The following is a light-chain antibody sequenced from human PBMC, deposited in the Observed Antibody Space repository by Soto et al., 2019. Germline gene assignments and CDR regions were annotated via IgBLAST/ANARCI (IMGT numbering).Light chain of an antibody. Sequence: DIQMTQSTSSLSASVGDRVTITCRASPVIVNNYLAWYQQKPGNVPNLLIYAASTLQSVVPSRFRGSGYGTDFTLTISSLQPEDVATFYCQQYSSVPLTFGGGTKVEIK. CDR3: QQYSSVPLT. CDR2: AAS. J-gene: IGKJ4*01. V-gene: IGKV1-27*01. CDR1: PVIVNNY.